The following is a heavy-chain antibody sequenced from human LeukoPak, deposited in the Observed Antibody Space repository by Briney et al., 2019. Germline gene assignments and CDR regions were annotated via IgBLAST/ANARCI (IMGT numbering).Heavy chain of an antibody. D-gene: IGHD6-13*01. CDR3: VYSSSWYFHWFDP. V-gene: IGHV3-7*01. CDR1: GFTLSSNW. CDR2: IRQDGNEK. J-gene: IGHJ5*02. Sequence: GGSLRLSCAASGFTLSSNWMTWVRQAPGKGLEWVANIRQDGNEKYYVDSVKGRFTISRDNAKNSLYLQMNSLRAEDTAVYYCVYSSSWYFHWFDPWGQGTLVTVSS.